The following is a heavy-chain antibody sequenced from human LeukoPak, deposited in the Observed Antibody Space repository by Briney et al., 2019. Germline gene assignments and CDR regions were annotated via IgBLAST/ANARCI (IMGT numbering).Heavy chain of an antibody. CDR2: IIPIFGTA. CDR3: ARGAYYDFWSGYSDPYYYYMDV. V-gene: IGHV1-69*05. Sequence: ASVKVSCKASGGTFSSYAISWVRQAPGQGLEWMGGIIPIFGTANYAQKFQGRVTITTDESTSTAYMELSSLRSEDTAVYYCARGAYYDFWSGYSDPYYYYMDVWGKGTTVTVSS. CDR1: GGTFSSYA. D-gene: IGHD3-3*01. J-gene: IGHJ6*03.